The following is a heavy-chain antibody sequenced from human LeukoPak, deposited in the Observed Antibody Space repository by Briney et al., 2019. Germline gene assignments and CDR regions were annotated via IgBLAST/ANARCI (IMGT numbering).Heavy chain of an antibody. CDR3: AKVPPPTVTTKRVSYFDY. D-gene: IGHD4-11*01. V-gene: IGHV3-23*01. Sequence: GGSLRLSCAASGFTFSSYAMSWVRQAPGKGLEWVSAISGSGGSTYYADSVKGRFTISRDNSKNTLHLQMNSLRAEDTAVYYCAKVPPPTVTTKRVSYFDYWGQGTLVTVSS. J-gene: IGHJ4*02. CDR1: GFTFSSYA. CDR2: ISGSGGST.